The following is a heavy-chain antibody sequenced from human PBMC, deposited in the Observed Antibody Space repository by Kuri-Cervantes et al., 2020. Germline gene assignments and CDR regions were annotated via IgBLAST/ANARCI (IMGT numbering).Heavy chain of an antibody. D-gene: IGHD6-19*01. CDR3: ATPGEAIAVAGGGCY. CDR2: INHSGST. V-gene: IGHV4-34*01. J-gene: IGHJ4*02. CDR1: GGSFSGHY. Sequence: SETLSLTCAVYGGSFSGHYWSWIRQPPGKGLEWIGEINHSGSTNYNPSLKSRVTISVDTSKNQFSLKLSSVTAADTAVYYCATPGEAIAVAGGGCYWGQGALVTVSS.